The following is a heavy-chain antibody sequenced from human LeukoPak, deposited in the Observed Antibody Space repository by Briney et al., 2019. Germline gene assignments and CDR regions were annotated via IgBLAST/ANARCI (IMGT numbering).Heavy chain of an antibody. CDR1: GYTFTSYD. J-gene: IGHJ3*02. D-gene: IGHD1-7*01. V-gene: IGHV1-69*04. CDR3: AREGVITGTTRAFDI. CDR2: IIPILGIA. Sequence: SVKVSCKASGYTFTSYDINWVRQAPGQGLEWMGRIIPILGIANYAQKFQGRVTITADKSTSTAYMELSSLRSEDTAVYYCAREGVITGTTRAFDIWGQGTMVTVSS.